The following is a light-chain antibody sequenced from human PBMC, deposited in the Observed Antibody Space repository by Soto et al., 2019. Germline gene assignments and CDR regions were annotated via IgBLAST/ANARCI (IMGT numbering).Light chain of an antibody. J-gene: IGLJ1*01. V-gene: IGLV2-11*01. CDR1: SSDVGGYEY. CDR2: DVT. Sequence: QSVLTQPRSVSGSPGQSVTISCTGTSSDVGGYEYVSWYQQHPGKAPKIIIYDVTKRPSGVPDRFSGSQSGNAASLTISGLQAEDEADYYCCSYAGSYTFVLGTGTKLTVL. CDR3: CSYAGSYTFV.